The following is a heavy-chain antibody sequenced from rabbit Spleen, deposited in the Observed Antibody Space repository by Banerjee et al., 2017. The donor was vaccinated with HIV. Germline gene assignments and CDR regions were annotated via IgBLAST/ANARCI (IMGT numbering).Heavy chain of an antibody. CDR2: IAGGSSGFT. Sequence: QSLEESGGDLVKPGGTLTLTCTASGFSFSNNDYMCWVRQAPGKGLEWISCIAGGSSGFTYSATWAKGRFTISKTSSTTVTLQMTSLTVADTATYFCARDTGSSFSSYGMDLWAKAPSSPS. V-gene: IGHV1S40*01. CDR3: ARDTGSSFSSYGMDL. J-gene: IGHJ6*01. D-gene: IGHD8-1*01. CDR1: GFSFSNNDY.